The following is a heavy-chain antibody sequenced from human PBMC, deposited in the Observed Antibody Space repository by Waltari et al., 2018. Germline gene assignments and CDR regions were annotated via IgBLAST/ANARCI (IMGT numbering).Heavy chain of an antibody. V-gene: IGHV1-24*01. CDR3: ATDRQWLKDAFDI. D-gene: IGHD3-22*01. CDR1: GYTLTELS. J-gene: IGHJ3*02. CDR2: VDPEDGET. Sequence: QVQLVQSGAEVKKPGASVKVSCKVSGYTLTELSMHWVQQAPGKGLEWMGRVDPEDGETIYAEKFQGRVTITADTSTDTAYMELSSLRSEDTAVYYCATDRQWLKDAFDIWGQGTMVTVSS.